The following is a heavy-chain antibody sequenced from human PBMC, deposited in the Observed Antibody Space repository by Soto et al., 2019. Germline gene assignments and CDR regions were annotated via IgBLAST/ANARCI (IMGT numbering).Heavy chain of an antibody. CDR1: GFTFSSYW. Sequence: EVQLGESGGGLVQPGGSLRLSCVASGFTFSSYWMHWVRQAPGKGLVWVSRINSDGSRTTYADSVKGRFTISRDNAKNTLYLQMNSLSAEATAVYFCAKGYSGYDYANWGQGSLVTVSS. V-gene: IGHV3-74*01. J-gene: IGHJ4*02. CDR2: INSDGSRT. D-gene: IGHD5-12*01. CDR3: AKGYSGYDYAN.